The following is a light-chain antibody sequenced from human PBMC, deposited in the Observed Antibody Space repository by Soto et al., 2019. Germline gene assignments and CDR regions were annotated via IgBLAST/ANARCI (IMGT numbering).Light chain of an antibody. V-gene: IGLV3-25*02. J-gene: IGLJ2*01. CDR3: QSADTSGTHRV. Sequence: SYELTQPPSVSVSPGQTARITCSGDALPKQYAYWYQQKPGQAPVLVIYTDSQRPSGIPERISGSGSGTTVTLTISGVQAEDEADYYCQSADTSGTHRVFGGGTKLTVL. CDR2: TDS. CDR1: ALPKQY.